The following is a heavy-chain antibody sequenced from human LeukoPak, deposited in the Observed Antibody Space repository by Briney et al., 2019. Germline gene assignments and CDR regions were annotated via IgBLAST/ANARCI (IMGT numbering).Heavy chain of an antibody. CDR2: IYSGGST. CDR3: ARDLSYGIYYFDY. Sequence: GGSLRLSCAASGFTVSSNYMSWVRQAPGKGLEWVSVIYSGGSTYYADSVKGRFTISRDNSKNTLYLQVNSLRAEDTAVYYCARDLSYGIYYFDYWGQGTLVTVSS. CDR1: GFTVSSNY. D-gene: IGHD5-18*01. J-gene: IGHJ4*02. V-gene: IGHV3-66*01.